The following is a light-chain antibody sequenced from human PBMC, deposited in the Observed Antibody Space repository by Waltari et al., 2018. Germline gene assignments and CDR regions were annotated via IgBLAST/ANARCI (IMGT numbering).Light chain of an antibody. CDR1: QSVLHSSSSRNY. V-gene: IGKV4-1*01. CDR2: WAS. CDR3: QKYNSAPLT. J-gene: IGKJ4*01. Sequence: DIVMTQSPDSLAVSLGERATINCKSSQSVLHSSSSRNYFGWYQQKPGQPPKLLIYWASTRVSGVPDRFSGSGSGTDFTLTISSLQPEDVATYYCQKYNSAPLTFGGGTKVEIK.